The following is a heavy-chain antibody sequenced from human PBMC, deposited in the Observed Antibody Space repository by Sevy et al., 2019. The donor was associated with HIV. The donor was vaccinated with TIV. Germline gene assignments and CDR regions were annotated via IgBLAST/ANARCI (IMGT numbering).Heavy chain of an antibody. CDR2: IGSSNSYI. Sequence: GGSPRLSCAASGFSFSSYSVSWVRQAPGKGLEWVASIGSSNSYIYYADSVKGRFTISRDNAKKSPFLHMNTLRAEDTAVYYCARSYGSSCYILYYFEYWGQGTPVTVSS. D-gene: IGHD6-13*01. J-gene: IGHJ4*02. CDR3: ARSYGSSCYILYYFEY. V-gene: IGHV3-21*01. CDR1: GFSFSSYS.